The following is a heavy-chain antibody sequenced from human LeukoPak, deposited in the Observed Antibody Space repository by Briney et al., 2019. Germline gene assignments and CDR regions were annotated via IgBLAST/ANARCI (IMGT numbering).Heavy chain of an antibody. D-gene: IGHD3-10*01. CDR3: ARENYGSGSYYNYYYYYYYMDV. V-gene: IGHV6-1*01. Sequence: PSQTLSLTCAISGDSVSSNSAAWNWIRQSPSRGLEWLGRTYYRSKWYNDYAVSVKSRITINPDTSKNQFSLQLNSVTPEDTAVYYCARENYGSGSYYNYYYYYYYMDVWGKGTTVTISS. CDR1: GDSVSSNSAA. CDR2: TYYRSKWYN. J-gene: IGHJ6*03.